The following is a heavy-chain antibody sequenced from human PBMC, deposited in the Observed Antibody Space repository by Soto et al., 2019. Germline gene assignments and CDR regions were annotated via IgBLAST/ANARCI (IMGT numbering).Heavy chain of an antibody. CDR1: GVTFRKSE. D-gene: IGHD6-13*01. Sequence: GGSLRYSCTAYGVTFRKSEMPWVRQAPGKGLEWVSYLSTSGSTMYYADSVKGRFTISRDNAKNSLFLQMNSLRAEDTAVYYCARENSPAGLDVWGQGT. CDR2: LSTSGSTM. J-gene: IGHJ6*02. V-gene: IGHV3-48*03. CDR3: ARENSPAGLDV.